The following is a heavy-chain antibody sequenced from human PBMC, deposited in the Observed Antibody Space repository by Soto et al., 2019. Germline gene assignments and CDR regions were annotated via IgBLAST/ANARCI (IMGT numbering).Heavy chain of an antibody. CDR2: IIPIFGTA. CDR3: AREWYFDWLYWFDP. D-gene: IGHD3-9*01. J-gene: IGHJ5*02. V-gene: IGHV1-69*01. CDR1: GGTFSSYA. Sequence: QVQLVQSGAEVKKPGSSVKVSCKASGGTFSSYAISWVRQAPGQGLEWMGGIIPIFGTANYAQKFQGRVTITADESTSTAYMALGSLRSEDTDVYYCAREWYFDWLYWFDPWGQGTLVTVSS.